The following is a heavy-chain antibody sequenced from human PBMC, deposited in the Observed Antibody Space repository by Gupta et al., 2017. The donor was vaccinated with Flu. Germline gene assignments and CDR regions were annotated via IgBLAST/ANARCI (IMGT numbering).Heavy chain of an antibody. CDR3: ARRGALYYYDSSGSQTNDGFDI. CDR2: IYYSGST. V-gene: IGHV4-39*01. J-gene: IGHJ3*02. CDR1: GGYISSNHYS. Sequence: QLQLQEWGPGLVKPSETLSLTCTVSGGYISSNHYSWGWIRQPPGKGLEGIGSIYYSGSTYYNPSLKSLVTISVDTSKNQFSLKLSSVTAADTAVYYCARRGALYYYDSSGSQTNDGFDIWGQGTMVTVSS. D-gene: IGHD3-22*01.